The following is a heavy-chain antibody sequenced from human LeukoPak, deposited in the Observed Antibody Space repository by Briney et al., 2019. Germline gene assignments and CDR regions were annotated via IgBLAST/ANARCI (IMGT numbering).Heavy chain of an antibody. CDR1: GFTFSSYW. D-gene: IGHD3-22*01. J-gene: IGHJ4*02. V-gene: IGHV3-74*01. Sequence: PGGSLRLSCGASGFTFSSYWMHWVRQAPGKGLVWISRINSDGSTTSYADSVKGRFTISRDNAKNTLYLQMNSLRAEDTAVYYCAKAGSGYYFDYWGQGTLVTVSS. CDR2: INSDGSTT. CDR3: AKAGSGYYFDY.